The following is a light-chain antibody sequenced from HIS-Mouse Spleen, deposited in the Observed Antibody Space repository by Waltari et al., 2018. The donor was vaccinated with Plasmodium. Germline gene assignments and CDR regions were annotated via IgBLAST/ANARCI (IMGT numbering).Light chain of an antibody. V-gene: IGLV3-10*01. CDR1: ALPKKC. CDR3: YSTDSSGNHRV. J-gene: IGLJ3*02. Sequence: SYALTQTPSVSVSPGQTARITCSGDALPKKCAYWYQQKSGQAPVLVIYEDSKRPSGIPERFSGSSSGTMATLTISGAQVEDEADYYCYSTDSSGNHRVFGGGTKLTVL. CDR2: EDS.